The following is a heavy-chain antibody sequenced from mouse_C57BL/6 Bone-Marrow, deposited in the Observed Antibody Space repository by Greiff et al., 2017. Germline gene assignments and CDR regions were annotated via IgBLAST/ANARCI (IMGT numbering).Heavy chain of an antibody. CDR1: GYTFTSYW. V-gene: IGHV1-50*01. Sequence: QVQLQQPGAELVKPGASVKLSCKASGYTFTSYWMQWVKQRPGQGLEWIGEIDPSDSYTNYNQKFKGKATLTVDTSSSTAYMQLSSLTSEDSAVYYCASLLRRYFDYWGQSTTLTASS. CDR2: IDPSDSYT. J-gene: IGHJ2*01. CDR3: ASLLRRYFDY. D-gene: IGHD1-1*01.